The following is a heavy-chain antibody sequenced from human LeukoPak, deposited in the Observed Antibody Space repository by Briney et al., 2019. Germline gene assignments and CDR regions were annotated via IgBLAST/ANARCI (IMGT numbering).Heavy chain of an antibody. CDR1: GYTFTAYY. CDR3: ATKSSGYFMY. J-gene: IGHJ4*02. D-gene: IGHD3-22*01. CDR2: INPNSGGT. V-gene: IGHV1-2*02. Sequence: ASVKVSCKASGYTFTAYYMHWVRQAPGQGLEWMGWINPNSGGTNSVQKFQGRVTMTRDTSISAAYMELSSLTSDDTAVYYCATKSSGYFMYWGQGTLVTVSS.